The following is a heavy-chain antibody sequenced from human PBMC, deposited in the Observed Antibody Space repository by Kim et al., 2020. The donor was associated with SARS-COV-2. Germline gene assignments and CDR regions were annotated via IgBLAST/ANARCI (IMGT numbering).Heavy chain of an antibody. Sequence: ADSERGRFTISRDSSQNTLFLQVTSLRDDDTAVYYCAKDRAAAAGTGQFDYWGQGTLVTVAS. D-gene: IGHD6-13*01. V-gene: IGHV3-23*01. J-gene: IGHJ4*02. CDR3: AKDRAAAAGTGQFDY.